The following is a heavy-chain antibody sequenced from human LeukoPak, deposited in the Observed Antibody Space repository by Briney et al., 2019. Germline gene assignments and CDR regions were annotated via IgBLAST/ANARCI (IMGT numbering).Heavy chain of an antibody. J-gene: IGHJ4*02. Sequence: GRSLRLSCSAYGFAFSSFAMHWARQAPGKVIEYGSVIRSNGENTDYADSVKGRFTISRDNSKNALYLQMSSLRPEHTAVYYCVKVRVGGGWYDYYYEYWGQGTLVTVSS. CDR2: IRSNGENT. CDR3: VKVRVGGGWYDYYYEY. CDR1: GFAFSSFA. V-gene: IGHV3-64D*06. D-gene: IGHD6-19*01.